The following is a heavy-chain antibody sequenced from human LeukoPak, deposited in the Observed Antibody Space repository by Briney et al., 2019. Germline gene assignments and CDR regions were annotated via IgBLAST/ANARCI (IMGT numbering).Heavy chain of an antibody. CDR1: GFTFADYS. J-gene: IGHJ4*02. CDR2: TSWKGGSI. V-gene: IGHV3-9*01. CDR3: AKVIAPPSSGTFDS. D-gene: IGHD6-19*01. Sequence: GGSLRLSCTASGFTFADYSMHWARQAPGKGLEWESSTSWKGGSIGYVDSVEGRFTTSRDDAKNSLYVQMNSLRPEDTALYYCAKVIAPPSSGTFDSWGQGTLVTVSS.